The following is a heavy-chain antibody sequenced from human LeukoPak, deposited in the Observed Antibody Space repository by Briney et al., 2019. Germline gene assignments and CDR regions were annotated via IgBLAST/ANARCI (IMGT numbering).Heavy chain of an antibody. CDR1: GFTFSSYA. CDR3: AKGTRDTAMDNVDY. V-gene: IGHV3-23*01. Sequence: WGSLRLSCAASGFTFSSYAMSWVRQAPGKGLEWVSAISRSGGSTYYADSVKGRFTISRDNSKNTLYLQMNSLRAEDTAVYYCAKGTRDTAMDNVDYWGQGTLVTVSS. J-gene: IGHJ4*02. CDR2: ISRSGGST. D-gene: IGHD5-18*01.